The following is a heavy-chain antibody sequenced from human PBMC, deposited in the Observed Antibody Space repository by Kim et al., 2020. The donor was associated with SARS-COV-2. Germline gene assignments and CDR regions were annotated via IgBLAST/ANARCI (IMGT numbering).Heavy chain of an antibody. J-gene: IGHJ4*01. D-gene: IGHD5-12*01. Sequence: GGSLRLSCAASGFTFSSYAMHWVRQAPGKGLEWVAVISYDGSNKYYADSVKGRFTISRDNSKNTLYLQMNSLRAEDTAVYYCARETDGYTRYYFDYWGQGTLVTVSS. CDR3: ARETDGYTRYYFDY. V-gene: IGHV3-30*04. CDR2: ISYDGSNK. CDR1: GFTFSSYA.